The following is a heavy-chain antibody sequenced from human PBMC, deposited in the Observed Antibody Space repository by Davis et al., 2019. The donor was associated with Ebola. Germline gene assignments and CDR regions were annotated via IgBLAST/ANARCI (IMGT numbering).Heavy chain of an antibody. CDR2: IRQDGREK. Sequence: PGGSLRLSCAASGFIFSNYWMSWVRQAPGKGLEWVANIRQDGREKHCVDSVKGRFTISRDNTKNSLFLQMNSLRDDETAVYYCARVDWPVQFDFWGQGTVVTVSS. V-gene: IGHV3-7*01. D-gene: IGHD3-9*01. CDR3: ARVDWPVQFDF. J-gene: IGHJ4*02. CDR1: GFIFSNYW.